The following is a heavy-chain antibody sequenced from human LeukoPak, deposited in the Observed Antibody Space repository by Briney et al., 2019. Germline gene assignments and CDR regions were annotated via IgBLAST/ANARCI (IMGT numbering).Heavy chain of an antibody. CDR1: GFTFRSYS. J-gene: IGHJ6*03. CDR2: ISSSSSYI. V-gene: IGHV3-21*01. Sequence: PGGTPRLSCAASGFTFRSYSMNWVRQAPRKGLWCGSSISSSSSYIYYADSVKGRFTISRDNAKNSLYLQMNSLRAEDTAVYYCASDKLLWFGEDYYMDVWGKGTTVTVSS. CDR3: ASDKLLWFGEDYYMDV. D-gene: IGHD3-10*01.